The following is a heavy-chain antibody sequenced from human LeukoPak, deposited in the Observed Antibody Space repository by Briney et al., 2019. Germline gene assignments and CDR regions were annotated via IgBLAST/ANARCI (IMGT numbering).Heavy chain of an antibody. V-gene: IGHV4-28*05. Sequence: KPSDTLSLTCAVSGYSISSSHWWGWIRQPPGKGLEWIGYIYYSGSIYYNPSLKSRVTMSVDTSKNQVSLKLSSVTAVDTAVYYCARSRVTTGTTFDLWGRGTLVTVSS. J-gene: IGHJ2*01. CDR1: GYSISSSHW. D-gene: IGHD1-1*01. CDR3: ARSRVTTGTTFDL. CDR2: IYYSGSI.